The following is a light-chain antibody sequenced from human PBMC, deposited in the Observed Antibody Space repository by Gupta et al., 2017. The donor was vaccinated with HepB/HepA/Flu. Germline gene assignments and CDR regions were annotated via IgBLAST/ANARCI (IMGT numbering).Light chain of an antibody. J-gene: IGKJ1*01. V-gene: IGKV1-6*01. Sequence: AIQMTQSPSSLSASIGDRVTITCRASQGFRNDLSWYQQKPGKAPKLLIYGAFNLQNGVPSRFSGSGSGTDFTLIISSLQPEDVATYYCRQEDNYPWTFGQGTKVEIK. CDR2: GAF. CDR3: RQEDNYPWT. CDR1: QGFRND.